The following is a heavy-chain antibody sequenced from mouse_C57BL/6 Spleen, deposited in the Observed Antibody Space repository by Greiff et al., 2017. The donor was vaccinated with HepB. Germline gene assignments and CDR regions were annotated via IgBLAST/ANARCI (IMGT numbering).Heavy chain of an antibody. J-gene: IGHJ4*01. Sequence: VQLVESGPELVKPGASVKISCKASGYAFSSSWMNWVKQRPGKGLEWIGRIYPGDGDTNYNGKFKGKATLTADKSSSTAYMQLSSLTSEDSAVYFCARSGLLRYYAMDYWGQGTSVTVSS. V-gene: IGHV1-82*01. CDR2: IYPGDGDT. CDR3: ARSGLLRYYAMDY. CDR1: GYAFSSSW. D-gene: IGHD1-1*01.